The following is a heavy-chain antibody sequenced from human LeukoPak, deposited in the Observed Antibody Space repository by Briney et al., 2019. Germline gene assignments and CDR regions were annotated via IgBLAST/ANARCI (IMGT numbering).Heavy chain of an antibody. V-gene: IGHV1-18*04. CDR3: ASSGAIAAAQRGFDY. CDR1: GYTFTGYY. J-gene: IGHJ4*02. D-gene: IGHD6-13*01. Sequence: GASVKVSCKTSGYTFTGYYTQWVRQAPGQGLEWMGWISAYNGNANYAQKVQGRVSMTTNTSTSTAYMELGSLRSDDTAVYYCASSGAIAAAQRGFDYWGQGTLVTVSS. CDR2: ISAYNGNA.